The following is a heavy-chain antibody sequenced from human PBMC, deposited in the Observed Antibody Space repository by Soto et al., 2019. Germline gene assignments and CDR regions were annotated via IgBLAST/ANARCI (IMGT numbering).Heavy chain of an antibody. V-gene: IGHV4-31*03. D-gene: IGHD2-2*01. Sequence: PSETLSLTCSVSGGSVTNDNSYWTWIRLHPGKGLEWIGYIYFGGTTYYSPSLKSRVSISADTSKNLFFLRLSSVTAADTAMYYCARGSSSEGPVQMTFDDWGPVTHVTVPP. CDR1: GGSVTNDNSY. CDR3: ARGSSSEGPVQMTFDD. CDR2: IYFGGTT. J-gene: IGHJ4*01.